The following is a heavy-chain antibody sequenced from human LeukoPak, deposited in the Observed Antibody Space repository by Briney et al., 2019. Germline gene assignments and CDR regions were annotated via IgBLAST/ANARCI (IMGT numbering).Heavy chain of an antibody. CDR3: ARDAPAAYCSGGSCIYYYYMDV. CDR2: MNPNSGGT. J-gene: IGHJ6*03. D-gene: IGHD2-15*01. V-gene: IGHV1-2*02. Sequence: ASVKVSCKASGYTFTSYDINWVRQATGQGLEWMGWMNPNSGGTNYAQKFQGRVTMTRDTSISTAYMELSRLRSDDTAVYYCARDAPAAYCSGGSCIYYYYMDVWGKGTTVTVSS. CDR1: GYTFTSYD.